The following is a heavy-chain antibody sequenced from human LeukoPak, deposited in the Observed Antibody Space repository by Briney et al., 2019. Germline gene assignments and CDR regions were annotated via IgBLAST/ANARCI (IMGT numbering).Heavy chain of an antibody. CDR1: GFSFSTYW. V-gene: IGHV3-74*01. CDR3: ARVLAQQQGY. CDR2: INSDGRNT. Sequence: PGGSLRLSCAASGFSFSTYWMHWLRQAPGKGLVWVSHINSDGRNTTYADSVTGRFTISRDNAKNTLYLQMNSLRAEDTAVYYCARVLAQQQGYWGQGTLVTVSS. D-gene: IGHD6-13*01. J-gene: IGHJ4*02.